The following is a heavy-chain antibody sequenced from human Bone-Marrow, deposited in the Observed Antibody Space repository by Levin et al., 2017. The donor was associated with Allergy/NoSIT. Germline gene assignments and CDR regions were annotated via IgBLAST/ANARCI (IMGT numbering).Heavy chain of an antibody. CDR2: ISVYNGYT. CDR3: AREKRDAKNLRTGFDP. D-gene: IGHD5-24*01. CDR1: GYRFSNYG. Sequence: ASVKVSCKATGYRFSNYGITWVRQAPGQGLEWMGWISVYNGYTSYAQKFQGRVTMTTDTSTSTAYMELRSLRPDDTATYYCAREKRDAKNLRTGFDPWGQGTLVTVSS. V-gene: IGHV1-18*04. J-gene: IGHJ5*02.